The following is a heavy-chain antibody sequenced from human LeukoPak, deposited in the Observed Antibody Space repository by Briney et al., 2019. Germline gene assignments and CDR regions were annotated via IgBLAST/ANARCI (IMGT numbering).Heavy chain of an antibody. Sequence: ASVKVSCKVSGYTLTELSMHWVRQAPRKGLEWMGGFDPEDGETIYAQKFQGRVTMTEDTSTDTAYMELSSLRSEDTAVYYCATGYLRYFDWLFSVPFDYWGQGTLVTVSS. V-gene: IGHV1-24*01. D-gene: IGHD3-9*01. J-gene: IGHJ4*02. CDR3: ATGYLRYFDWLFSVPFDY. CDR1: GYTLTELS. CDR2: FDPEDGET.